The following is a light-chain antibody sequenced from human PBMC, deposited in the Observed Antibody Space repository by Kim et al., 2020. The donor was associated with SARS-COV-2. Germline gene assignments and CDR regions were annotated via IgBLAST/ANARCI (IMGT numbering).Light chain of an antibody. Sequence: LSLGEEATLSCRTSQGLNITSIVWSQQKPGQPPRLLIYGESRATGIPDRFSGSGYGTDFTLTISSLEPEDAAMYYCQQYGRSPPYTFGQGTKLEI. CDR1: QGLNITS. J-gene: IGKJ2*01. CDR3: QQYGRSPPYT. V-gene: IGKV3-20*01. CDR2: GES.